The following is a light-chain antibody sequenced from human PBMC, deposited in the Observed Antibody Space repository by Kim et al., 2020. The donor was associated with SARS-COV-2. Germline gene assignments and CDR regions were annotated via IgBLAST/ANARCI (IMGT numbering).Light chain of an antibody. V-gene: IGLV3-1*01. CDR2: QDT. CDR3: QAWDSSTAV. CDR1: KLGDNY. Sequence: SYELTQPPSVSVSPGQTASITCFGDKLGDNYVSWYQQRPGQSPVVVIYQDTNRPSGIPERFSSSNSGNTATLTISGAQAMDEADYYCQAWDSSTAVFGGGTQLTVL. J-gene: IGLJ3*02.